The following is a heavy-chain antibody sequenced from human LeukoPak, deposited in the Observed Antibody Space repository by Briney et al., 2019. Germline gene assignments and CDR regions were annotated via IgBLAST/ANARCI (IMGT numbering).Heavy chain of an antibody. Sequence: SETLSLTCTVSGGSISSYYWSWIRQPPGKGLEWIGYIYYSGSTNYNPSLKSRVTISVDTSKNQFSLKLSSVTAADTAVYYCARATYCSSTSCYKPDNWFDPWGQGTLVTVSS. J-gene: IGHJ5*02. CDR1: GGSISSYY. V-gene: IGHV4-59*01. CDR3: ARATYCSSTSCYKPDNWFDP. CDR2: IYYSGST. D-gene: IGHD2-2*02.